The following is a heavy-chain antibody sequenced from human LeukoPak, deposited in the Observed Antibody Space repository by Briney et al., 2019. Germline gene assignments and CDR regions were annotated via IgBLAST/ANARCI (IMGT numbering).Heavy chain of an antibody. V-gene: IGHV1-18*01. J-gene: IGHJ5*02. CDR3: ARKYYGSGSYYWFDP. Sequence: ASVKVSCKASGYTFTSYGISWVRQAPGQGLEWMGWISAYNGNTNYAQKLQGRVTMTTDTSTSTAYMELRSLRSDDTAAYYCARKYYGSGSYYWFDPWGQGTLVTVSS. CDR1: GYTFTSYG. D-gene: IGHD3-10*01. CDR2: ISAYNGNT.